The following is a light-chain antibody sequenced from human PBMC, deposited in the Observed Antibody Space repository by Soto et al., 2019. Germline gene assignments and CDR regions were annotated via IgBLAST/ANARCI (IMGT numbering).Light chain of an antibody. V-gene: IGKV3-20*01. J-gene: IGKJ1*01. CDR2: GAS. CDR1: QSVSRSY. CDR3: QQYGGSPWT. Sequence: EIVLTQSPGTLSLSPGERATLSCRASQSVSRSYLAWYQQKPGQAPRLIIYGASSRATGIPDRFSGSGSGTDFTLTISRLDPEDFAVYYCQQYGGSPWTFGQGTKVEIK.